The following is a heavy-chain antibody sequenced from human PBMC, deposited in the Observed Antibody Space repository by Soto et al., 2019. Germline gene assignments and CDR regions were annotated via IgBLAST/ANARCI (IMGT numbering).Heavy chain of an antibody. CDR2: IFYTGTT. CDR3: VSPGRGGSSSCSPSDGFDI. D-gene: IGHD2-2*01. V-gene: IGHV4-39*01. CDR1: GGSISSSNYY. Sequence: QLQLQESGPGLVKPSETLSLTCTVSGGSISSSNYYWGWIRQPPGKGLEWIGSIFYTGTTYYNPSLRSRVTIYVYTSEDRFSLRLSSVTAGDTAVYCCVSPGRGGSSSCSPSDGFDIWGQGTVVTVSS. J-gene: IGHJ3*02.